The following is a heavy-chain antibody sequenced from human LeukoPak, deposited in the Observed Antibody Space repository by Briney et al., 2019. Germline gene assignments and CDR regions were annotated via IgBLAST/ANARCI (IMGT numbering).Heavy chain of an antibody. CDR3: ASRWGIAGSYYFDY. V-gene: IGHV1-69*05. CDR1: GGTFSSYA. J-gene: IGHJ4*02. CDR2: IIPIFGTA. D-gene: IGHD6-13*01. Sequence: ASVKVSCKASGGTFSSYAISWVRQAPGQGLEWMGGIIPIFGTANYAQKFQGRVTITTDESTSTAYMELSSLRSEDTAVYYCASRWGIAGSYYFDYWGQGTLVTVSS.